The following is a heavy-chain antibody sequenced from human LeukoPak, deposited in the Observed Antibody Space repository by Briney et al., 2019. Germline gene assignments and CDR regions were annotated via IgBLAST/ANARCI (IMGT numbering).Heavy chain of an antibody. CDR1: GFTFDDYA. J-gene: IGHJ3*02. Sequence: SGGSLRLSCAASGFTFDDYAMHWVRQAPGKGLEWVSLISWDGGSTYYADSVKGRFTISRDDSKNSLYLQMNSLRAEDTALYYCAIDIGAHYYDSSGYYHDAFDIWGQGTMVTVSS. V-gene: IGHV3-43D*03. CDR2: ISWDGGST. CDR3: AIDIGAHYYDSSGYYHDAFDI. D-gene: IGHD3-22*01.